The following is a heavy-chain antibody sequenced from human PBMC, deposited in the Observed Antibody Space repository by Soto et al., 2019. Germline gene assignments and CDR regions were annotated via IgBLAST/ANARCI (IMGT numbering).Heavy chain of an antibody. CDR2: FSSSGGSGGTT. J-gene: IGHJ4*02. CDR3: AKDGAAAAGTLSYFDY. CDR1: GFTFSSYA. D-gene: IGHD6-13*01. Sequence: ESGGGLVQPGGSLRLSCAASGFTFSSYAMSWVRQAPGKGLEWVSSFSSSGGSGGTTYYADSVKGRFTLSRDNSKNTLFLQMNSLGAEDTAVYYCAKDGAAAAGTLSYFDYWGQGILVTVSS. V-gene: IGHV3-23*01.